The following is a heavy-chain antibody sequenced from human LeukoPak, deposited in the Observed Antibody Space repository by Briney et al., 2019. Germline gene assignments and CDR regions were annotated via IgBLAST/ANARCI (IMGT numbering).Heavy chain of an antibody. J-gene: IGHJ5*02. D-gene: IGHD2-2*01. CDR1: GFTFGDYG. V-gene: IGHV3-20*04. Sequence: GGSLRLSCAASGFTFGDYGMSLVRQAPGKGLEWISGVNWNGGSTGYADSVKGRFTISRDNAKNSLYLQMNSLRAEDTALYYCVRDRCSSTSCHDSPNWFDPWGQGTLVTVSS. CDR3: VRDRCSSTSCHDSPNWFDP. CDR2: VNWNGGST.